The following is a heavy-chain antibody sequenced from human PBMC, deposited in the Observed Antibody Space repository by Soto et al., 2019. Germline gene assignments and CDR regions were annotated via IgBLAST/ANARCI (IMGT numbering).Heavy chain of an antibody. V-gene: IGHV3-21*01. J-gene: IGHJ4*02. CDR1: GFTFSRYS. D-gene: IGHD2-2*01. CDR2: ISSNSDYI. CDR3: ATGCRATVTPY. Sequence: GGSLRLSFAASGFTFSRYSMNWVRQAPGKGLEWVSSISSNSDYIYYADPVKGRFTISRDNAKNSVSLQMNSLRAEDTAMYYCATGCRATVTPYWGRGTLVTVSS.